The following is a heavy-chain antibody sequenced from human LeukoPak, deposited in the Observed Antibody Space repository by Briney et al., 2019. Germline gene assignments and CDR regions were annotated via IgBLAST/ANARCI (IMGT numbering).Heavy chain of an antibody. CDR3: ARGEPYSGGYFDY. V-gene: IGHV3-7*01. CDR1: GFTFSSYW. Sequence: GSLRLSCEASGFTFSSYWMSWVRQAPGKGVEWVANIKQDGSEKYYVDPVKGRFTISRDNAKNSLYLQMNSLRAEDTAGYYCARGEPYSGGYFDYWGQGTLVTVSS. D-gene: IGHD1-26*01. CDR2: IKQDGSEK. J-gene: IGHJ4*02.